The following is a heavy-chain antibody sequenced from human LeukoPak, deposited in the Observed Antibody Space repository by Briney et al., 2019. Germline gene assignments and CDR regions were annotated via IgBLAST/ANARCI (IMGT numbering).Heavy chain of an antibody. D-gene: IGHD6-6*01. CDR3: AKAGIAAQRARYYFDY. Sequence: GGSLRLSCAASGFTFSSYAMSWVRQAPGKGLEWVSAISGSGGSTYYADSVKGRFTISRDNSKNTLYLQMNSLRAEDTAVYYCAKAGIAAQRARYYFDYWGQGTLVTVSS. V-gene: IGHV3-23*01. J-gene: IGHJ4*02. CDR2: ISGSGGST. CDR1: GFTFSSYA.